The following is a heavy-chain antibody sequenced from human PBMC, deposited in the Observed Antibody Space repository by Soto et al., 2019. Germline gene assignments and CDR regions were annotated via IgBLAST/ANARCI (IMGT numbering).Heavy chain of an antibody. V-gene: IGHV3-21*04. D-gene: IGHD3-9*01. Sequence: EVQLVESGGGRVKPGGSLRLSCAASGFTFSNYGMNWFRQAPGKGLEWVSFISSGSAYTYVADSVKGRFIISRDNVKESVYLQMNSLSDDDTAIYYCAISRSHWLSSYSCGHRTLVTGSS. CDR3: AISRSHWLSSYS. J-gene: IGHJ5*01. CDR2: ISSGSAYT. CDR1: GFTFSNYG.